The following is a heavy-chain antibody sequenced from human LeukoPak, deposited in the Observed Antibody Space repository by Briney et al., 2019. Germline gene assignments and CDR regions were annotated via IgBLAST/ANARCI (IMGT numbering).Heavy chain of an antibody. J-gene: IGHJ4*02. Sequence: GGSLRLSCAASGFTVSSNYMSWVRQAPGKGLEWVSVIYSGGSTYYADSVKGRFTISRDNSKNTLYLQMNSLRAEDSAVYYCAKGRCRSTSCSTGYWGQGTLVTVSS. CDR3: AKGRCRSTSCSTGY. V-gene: IGHV3-66*01. CDR2: IYSGGST. D-gene: IGHD2-2*01. CDR1: GFTVSSNY.